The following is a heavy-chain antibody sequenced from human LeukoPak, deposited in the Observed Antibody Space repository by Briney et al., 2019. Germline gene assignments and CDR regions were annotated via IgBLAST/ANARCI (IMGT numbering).Heavy chain of an antibody. J-gene: IGHJ4*02. V-gene: IGHV4-39*01. D-gene: IGHD2-8*02. CDR3: ARRMGSGATYPRTFDY. CDR2: IGYTGTT. CDR1: GGSISTRNHY. Sequence: SETLSLTCTVTGGSISTRNHYWGWLRQPPGKGLEWIGSIGYTGTTNSNQSLKGRVTLSVDTSKNQVSLTLSSVTAADTAVYFCARRMGSGATYPRTFDYWGQGTLVTVSS.